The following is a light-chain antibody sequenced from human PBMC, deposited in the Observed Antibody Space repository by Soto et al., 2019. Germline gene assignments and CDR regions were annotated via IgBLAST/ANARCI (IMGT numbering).Light chain of an antibody. CDR1: SSDVGGYKY. Sequence: QSVLTQPASVSGSPGQSITISCTGTSSDVGGYKYVAWYQTHPGKAPKLILYDVSDRPSGVSDRFSGPKSDNTASLSISGLQADDEADYYCSSYAAGSALVVFGGGTKVTVL. CDR3: SSYAAGSALVV. J-gene: IGLJ2*01. V-gene: IGLV2-14*03. CDR2: DVS.